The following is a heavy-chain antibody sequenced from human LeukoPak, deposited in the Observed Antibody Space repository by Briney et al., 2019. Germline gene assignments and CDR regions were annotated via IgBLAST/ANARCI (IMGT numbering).Heavy chain of an antibody. CDR2: INSDGSST. D-gene: IGHD5-18*01. CDR1: GFTFSSYW. V-gene: IGHV3-74*01. J-gene: IGHJ4*02. CDR3: ARDGYSFGHDFDY. Sequence: GGSLRLSCAASGFTFSSYWMHWVRHAPGKGLVWVSRINSDGSSTSYADSVKGRFTISRDNAKNTLYLQMNSLRAEDTAVYYCARDGYSFGHDFDYWGQGTLVTVSS.